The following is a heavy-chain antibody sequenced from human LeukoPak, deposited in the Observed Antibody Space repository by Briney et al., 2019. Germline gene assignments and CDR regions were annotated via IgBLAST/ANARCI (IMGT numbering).Heavy chain of an antibody. D-gene: IGHD6-19*01. Sequence: ASVKVSCKASGYTFTSYYMHWARQAPGQGLEWMGIINPSGGSTSYAQKFQGRVTMTRDTSTSTVYMELSSLRSEDTAVYYCARARMEAVYAFDIWGQGTMVTVSS. CDR3: ARARMEAVYAFDI. V-gene: IGHV1-46*01. J-gene: IGHJ3*02. CDR2: INPSGGST. CDR1: GYTFTSYY.